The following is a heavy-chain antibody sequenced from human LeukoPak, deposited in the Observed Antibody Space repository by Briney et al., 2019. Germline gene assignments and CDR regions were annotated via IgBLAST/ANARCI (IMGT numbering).Heavy chain of an antibody. CDR2: ISGSGGST. Sequence: RPGGSLRLSCAASGFTFSSYAMSWVRQAPGKGLEWVSAISGSGGSTYYADSVKGRFTISRDNSKNTLYLQMNSLRAEDTAVYYCAKPSNYYGSSYYYYYMDVWGKGTTVTVSS. J-gene: IGHJ6*03. V-gene: IGHV3-23*01. CDR1: GFTFSSYA. D-gene: IGHD3-10*01. CDR3: AKPSNYYGSSYYYYYMDV.